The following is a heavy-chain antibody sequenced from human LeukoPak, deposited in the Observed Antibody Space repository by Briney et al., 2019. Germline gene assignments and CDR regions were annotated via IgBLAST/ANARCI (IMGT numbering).Heavy chain of an antibody. CDR3: TKDPNGDYIGAFDM. CDR1: GFIFRNYA. V-gene: IGHV3-23*01. Sequence: GESLRLSCAASGFIFRNYAMTWVRQAPGKGLEWVSSTIGSGGRTYYADSVKGRFTLSRDNSKNTLFLHMDNLRADDTAVYYCTKDPNGDYIGAFDMWGPGTKVTVSS. CDR2: TIGSGGRT. J-gene: IGHJ3*02. D-gene: IGHD2-21*02.